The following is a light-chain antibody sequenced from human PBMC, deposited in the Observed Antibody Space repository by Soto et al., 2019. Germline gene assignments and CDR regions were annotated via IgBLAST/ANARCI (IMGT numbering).Light chain of an antibody. CDR3: XXXDSSPLT. CDR2: GAS. CDR1: QSVSSSY. J-gene: IGKJ4*01. Sequence: EIVLTQSPGTLSLSPGERXTLSXXASQSVSSSYLAWYHQKPGQAPRLLIYGASSRATGIPDRFSGSGSGTDFTLTISRLEPXXXAVXXXXXXDSSPLTFGGGTKVEIK. V-gene: IGKV3-20*01.